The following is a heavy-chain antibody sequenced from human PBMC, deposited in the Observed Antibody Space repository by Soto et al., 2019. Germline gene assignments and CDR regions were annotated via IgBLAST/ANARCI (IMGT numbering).Heavy chain of an antibody. Sequence: QITLKESGPTLVKPTQTLTLTCTFSGFSLSTIGVGVGWIRQPPGKALEWLALIYWDDDKRYRQSLKSRLTITEDTAEIRVSLRKTNMDPVDTPTCYCALQRYGEFVYWGQGTLVTVAS. CDR2: IYWDDDK. J-gene: IGHJ4*02. CDR1: GFSLSTIGVG. V-gene: IGHV2-5*02. D-gene: IGHD5-18*01. CDR3: ALQRYGEFVY.